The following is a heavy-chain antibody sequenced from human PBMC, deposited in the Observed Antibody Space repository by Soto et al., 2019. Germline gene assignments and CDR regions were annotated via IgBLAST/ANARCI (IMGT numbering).Heavy chain of an antibody. J-gene: IGHJ6*03. CDR3: TTLRDIVVVPAAGPGFYYYYMDV. Sequence: GGSLRLSCAASGFTFSNAWMSWVRQAPGKGLEWVGRIKSKTDGGTTDYAAPVKGRFTISRDDSKNTLYLQMNSLKTEDTAVYYCTTLRDIVVVPAAGPGFYYYYMDVWGKGTTVTVSS. CDR2: IKSKTDGGTT. V-gene: IGHV3-15*01. CDR1: GFTFSNAW. D-gene: IGHD2-2*01.